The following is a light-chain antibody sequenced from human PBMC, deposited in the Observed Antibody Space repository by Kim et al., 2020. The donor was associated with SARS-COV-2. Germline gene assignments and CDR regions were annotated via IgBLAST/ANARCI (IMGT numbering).Light chain of an antibody. CDR3: KQYETYWT. Sequence: DIQMTQSPSTLSAFVGNRVTITCRASQSVDNWVAWYQQKPGKAPKLLIYQASKLASGVPSRFSGSGSGTDFTLTISNLQPDDSRIYYCKQYETYWTFGPGTKVDIK. CDR1: QSVDNW. V-gene: IGKV1-5*03. CDR2: QAS. J-gene: IGKJ1*01.